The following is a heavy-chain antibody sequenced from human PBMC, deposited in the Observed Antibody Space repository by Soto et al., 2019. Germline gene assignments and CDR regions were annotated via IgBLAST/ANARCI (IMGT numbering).Heavy chain of an antibody. CDR1: GYTFTSYG. V-gene: IGHV1-46*01. Sequence: ASVKVSCKASGYTFTSYGISWVRQAPGQGLEWMGIINPSGGSTSYAQKFQGRVTMTRDTSTSTVYMELSSLRSEDTAVYYCARGVPVLRFSRRNWSDPWGQGTLVTVSS. CDR2: INPSGGST. D-gene: IGHD3-3*01. CDR3: ARGVPVLRFSRRNWSDP. J-gene: IGHJ5*02.